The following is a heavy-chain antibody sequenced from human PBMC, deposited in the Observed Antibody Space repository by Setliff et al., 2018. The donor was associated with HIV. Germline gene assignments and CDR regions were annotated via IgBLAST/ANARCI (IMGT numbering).Heavy chain of an antibody. D-gene: IGHD6-19*01. V-gene: IGHV3-33*03. Sequence: GGSLRLSCAASGFIFSSYAMHWVRQAPGKGLEWVAVIWYDASNQNYADSVKGRLTVSRDNSNNTSYLQMNSLTPEDTAVYHCARYNSYWHTFDFWGQGTPVTVSS. J-gene: IGHJ4*02. CDR3: ARYNSYWHTFDF. CDR2: IWYDASNQ. CDR1: GFIFSSYA.